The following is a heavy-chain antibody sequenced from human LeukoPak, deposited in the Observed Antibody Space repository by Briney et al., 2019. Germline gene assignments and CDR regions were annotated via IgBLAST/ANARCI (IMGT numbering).Heavy chain of an antibody. CDR3: ARNSGYDSTGWFDP. Sequence: SGGSLRLSCAASGFTFSSYEMNWVRQAPGKGLEWVSYISSSGSTIYYADSVRGRFTISRDNAKNSLYLQMNSLRAEDTAVYYCARNSGYDSTGWFDPWGQGTLVTVSS. CDR1: GFTFSSYE. D-gene: IGHD5-12*01. V-gene: IGHV3-48*03. CDR2: ISSSGSTI. J-gene: IGHJ5*02.